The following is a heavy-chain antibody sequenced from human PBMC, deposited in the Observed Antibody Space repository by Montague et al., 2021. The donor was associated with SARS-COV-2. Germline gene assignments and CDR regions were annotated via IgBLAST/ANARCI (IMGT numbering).Heavy chain of an antibody. CDR3: ARRGGGEVFARFMYWYFDV. J-gene: IGHJ2*01. Sequence: SETLSLTRSVSGGSINNYYWGWVRQSPGKGLEWIGYIYYSGSVTTSYNPSLKSRVSISVDTWENQFSLKLTSVTAADTAVYYCARRGGGEVFARFMYWYFDVWGRGALVTVSS. V-gene: IGHV4-59*13. CDR1: GGSINNYY. D-gene: IGHD2-21*01. CDR2: IYYSGSVTT.